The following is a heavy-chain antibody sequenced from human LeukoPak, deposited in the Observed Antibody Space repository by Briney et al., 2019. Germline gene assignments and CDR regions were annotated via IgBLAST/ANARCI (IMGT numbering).Heavy chain of an antibody. V-gene: IGHV3-48*01. CDR2: ISSSSTI. CDR3: AKGTIFGVVIIPYYFDY. J-gene: IGHJ4*02. Sequence: GGSLRLSCAASGFTFSSYSMNWVRQAPGKGLEWVSYISSSSTIYYADSVKGRFTISRDNAKNSLYLQMNSLRAEDTAVYYCAKGTIFGVVIIPYYFDYWGQGTLVTVSS. CDR1: GFTFSSYS. D-gene: IGHD3-3*01.